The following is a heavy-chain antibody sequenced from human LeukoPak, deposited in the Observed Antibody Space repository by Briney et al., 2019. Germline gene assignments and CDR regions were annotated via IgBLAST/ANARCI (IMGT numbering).Heavy chain of an antibody. J-gene: IGHJ6*02. CDR2: IKSKTDGGTT. CDR1: GFTFSNAW. V-gene: IGHV3-15*01. D-gene: IGHD2-15*01. CDR3: TTEVVNCSGGSCYSNYYYGMDV. Sequence: GGSLRLSCAASGFTFSNAWMSWVRQAPGKGLEWVGRIKSKTDGGTTDYAAPVKGRFTISRDDSKNTLYLQMNSLKTEDTAVYYCTTEVVNCSGGSCYSNYYYGMDVWGQGTTVTVSS.